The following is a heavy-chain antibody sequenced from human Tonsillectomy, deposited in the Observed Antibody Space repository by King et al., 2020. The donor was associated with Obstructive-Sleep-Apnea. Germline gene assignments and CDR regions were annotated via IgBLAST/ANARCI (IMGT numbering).Heavy chain of an antibody. Sequence: QLQESGSGLVKPSQTLSLTCAVSGGSISSGGYSWSWIRQPPGKGLEWIGYIYHSGSTYYNPSLKSRVTISLDRSKNQFSLKLSSVTAADTAVYYCARDAAAGGMDVWDQGTTVTVSS. V-gene: IGHV4-30-2*01. CDR3: ARDAAAGGMDV. CDR2: IYHSGST. J-gene: IGHJ6*02. CDR1: GGSISSGGYS. D-gene: IGHD6-13*01.